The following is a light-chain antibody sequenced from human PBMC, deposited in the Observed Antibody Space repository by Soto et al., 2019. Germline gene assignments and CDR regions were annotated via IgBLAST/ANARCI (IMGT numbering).Light chain of an antibody. CDR2: KAS. Sequence: DIQMTQSPSTLSASVGDRVTITCRASQSLRNWLAWYQQKPGKAPKLLIYKASSLESGVPSRFSGSGSGAEFTLTINGLQPDDFATYYCQQHDTYSWTFGQGTKVEIK. V-gene: IGKV1-5*03. CDR3: QQHDTYSWT. CDR1: QSLRNW. J-gene: IGKJ1*01.